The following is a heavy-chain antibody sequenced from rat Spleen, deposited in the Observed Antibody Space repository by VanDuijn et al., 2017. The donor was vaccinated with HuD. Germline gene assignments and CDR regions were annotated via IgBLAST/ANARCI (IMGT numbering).Heavy chain of an antibody. CDR3: ARAGYLRDWYFDF. Sequence: EVQLVESDGGLVQPGRSLKLSCAASGFTFSDYFMAWVRQAPTKGLEWVASITNGGGTTYYRDSVKGRFTISRDNTKSSLYLQMDNLRSEDTATYYCARAGYLRDWYFDFWGPGTMVTVSS. CDR2: ITNGGGTT. V-gene: IGHV5-25*01. CDR1: GFTFSDYF. D-gene: IGHD2-5*01. J-gene: IGHJ1*01.